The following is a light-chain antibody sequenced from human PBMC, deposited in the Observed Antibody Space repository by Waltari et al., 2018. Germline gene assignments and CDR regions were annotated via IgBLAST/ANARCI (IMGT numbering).Light chain of an antibody. J-gene: IGLJ3*02. CDR3: QSFDIRLSGGVV. CDR2: GNT. V-gene: IGLV1-40*01. Sequence: QSVLTQPPSMSGAPGQRVTISCTGSSSNIGAGHDVHWYQVFPGTAPKLLIYGNTNRPSGVPDRFAGSKSATSASLAIGGLQAEDEADYYCQSFDIRLSGGVVFGGGTKVTVL. CDR1: SSNIGAGHD.